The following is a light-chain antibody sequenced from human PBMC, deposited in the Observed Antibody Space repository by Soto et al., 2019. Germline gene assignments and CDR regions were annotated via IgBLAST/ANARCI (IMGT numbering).Light chain of an antibody. J-gene: IGKJ2*02. CDR1: QSVSSY. CDR2: DAS. CDR3: QQRSNWSST. V-gene: IGKV3-11*01. Sequence: EIVLTQSPATLSLSPGERATLSCRASQSVSSYLAWYQQKPGQAPRLLIYDASNRATGIPARFSGSGSGTDFTLIISSLEPEDFAVYYCQQRSNWSSTFGQGTKLEIK.